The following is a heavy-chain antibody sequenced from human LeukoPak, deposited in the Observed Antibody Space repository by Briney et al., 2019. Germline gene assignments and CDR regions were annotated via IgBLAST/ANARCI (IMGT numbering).Heavy chain of an antibody. CDR1: GFTVSSNY. CDR2: IKYDGSEK. J-gene: IGHJ4*02. D-gene: IGHD5-12*01. V-gene: IGHV3-7*01. Sequence: GGSLRLSCAASGFTVSSNYMSWVRQAPGKGLEWVADIKYDGSEKYYGDSVKGRFTVSRDNAKNSLYLQMNSLRAEDTAMYYCARDVGLSGYDLNDYWGQGTLVTVSS. CDR3: ARDVGLSGYDLNDY.